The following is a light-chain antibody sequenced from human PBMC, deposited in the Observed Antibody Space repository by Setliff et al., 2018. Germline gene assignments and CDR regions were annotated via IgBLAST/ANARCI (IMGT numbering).Light chain of an antibody. Sequence: GAPGQRVTISCAGRSSNIGTGYDVHWYQQLPGTAPKLLIYGNNIRPSGVPDRFSGSQSGTSASLAITGLHSEDEADYYCQSYDSSLSAYVFGTGTKVTVL. CDR1: SSNIGTGYD. CDR3: QSYDSSLSAYV. V-gene: IGLV1-40*01. CDR2: GNN. J-gene: IGLJ1*01.